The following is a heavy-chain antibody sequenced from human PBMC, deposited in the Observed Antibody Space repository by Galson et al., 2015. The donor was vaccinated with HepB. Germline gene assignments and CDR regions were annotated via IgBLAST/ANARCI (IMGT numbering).Heavy chain of an antibody. D-gene: IGHD3-22*01. J-gene: IGHJ1*01. CDR3: ARGMAFYDGRGYYDIPLFHY. CDR2: ISTNTGNS. CDR1: GSSFKTYG. V-gene: IGHV1-18*04. Sequence: SVKVSCKASGSSFKTYGIYWVRQAPGQGLEWMGWISTNTGNSSYTQKIQGRVTMSTDASTSTVYMEPRSLRSDDTAVYYCARGMAFYDGRGYYDIPLFHYWGQGTLVTVSS.